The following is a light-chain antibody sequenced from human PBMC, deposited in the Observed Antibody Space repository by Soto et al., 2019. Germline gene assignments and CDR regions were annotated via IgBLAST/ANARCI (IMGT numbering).Light chain of an antibody. J-gene: IGKJ1*01. CDR1: QSVSSTY. Sequence: ILLTQSPGTLSLSPGQRATLSCRASQSVSSTYVAWYQQKPGQTHKLLIYEATTRASGIPDRLSGSGSGTAYTLTIDRLEPEDVAVYYGQQYGNSPQTFGQGTKVDIK. V-gene: IGKV3-20*01. CDR3: QQYGNSPQT. CDR2: EAT.